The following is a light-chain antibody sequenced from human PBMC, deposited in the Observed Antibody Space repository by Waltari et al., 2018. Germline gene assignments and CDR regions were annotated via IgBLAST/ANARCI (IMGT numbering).Light chain of an antibody. CDR1: SLRSYY. CDR3: ISRDSSGHHPVV. J-gene: IGLJ2*01. Sequence: SSELTQDPAVSVALGQTVRITCQGDSLRSYYASWYQQKPGQAPVLVIYGKNNRPSGIPDRFSGSSSGNTASLTITGAQSEDEADYYCISRDSSGHHPVVFGGGTKLTVL. CDR2: GKN. V-gene: IGLV3-19*01.